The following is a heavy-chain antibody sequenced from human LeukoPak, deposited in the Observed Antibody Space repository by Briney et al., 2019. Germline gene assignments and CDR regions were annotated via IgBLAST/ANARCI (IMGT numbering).Heavy chain of an antibody. J-gene: IGHJ4*02. Sequence: GGSLRLSCAASGFTFSSYAMHWVRQAPGKGLEWVAVISYDGSNKYYADSVKGRFTISRDNSKNTLYLQMNSLRAEDTAVYYCASDLYDSSCYSSDWGQGTMVTVSS. CDR1: GFTFSSYA. V-gene: IGHV3-30*01. CDR3: ASDLYDSSCYSSD. CDR2: ISYDGSNK. D-gene: IGHD3-22*01.